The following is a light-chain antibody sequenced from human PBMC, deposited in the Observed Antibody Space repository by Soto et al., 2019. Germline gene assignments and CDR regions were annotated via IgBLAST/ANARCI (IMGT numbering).Light chain of an antibody. J-gene: IGKJ1*01. CDR2: GAS. Sequence: EIVMTQSPATLSVSPGERVTLSCRASQSVSSSLAWYQQKPGQAPRLLIYGASTRATGIPARFSGSGSGTEFTLTISSLQSEDFATYYCQQYNSFWTFGQGTKVEIK. CDR1: QSVSSS. V-gene: IGKV3-15*01. CDR3: QQYNSFWT.